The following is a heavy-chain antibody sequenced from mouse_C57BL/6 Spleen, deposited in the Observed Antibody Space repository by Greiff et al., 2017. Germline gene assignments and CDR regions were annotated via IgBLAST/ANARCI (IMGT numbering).Heavy chain of an antibody. CDR1: GYAFSSSW. V-gene: IGHV1-82*01. CDR3: ARYYGNHYAMDY. CDR2: IYPGDGDT. J-gene: IGHJ4*01. D-gene: IGHD2-1*01. Sequence: VQLQQSGPELVKPGASVKISCKASGYAFSSSWMNWVKQRPGKGLEWIGRIYPGDGDTNYNGKFKGKATLTADKSSSTAYMQLSSLTSEDSAVYFCARYYGNHYAMDYWGQGTSVTVSS.